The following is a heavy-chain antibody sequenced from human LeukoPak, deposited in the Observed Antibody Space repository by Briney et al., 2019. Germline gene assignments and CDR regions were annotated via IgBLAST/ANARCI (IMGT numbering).Heavy chain of an antibody. D-gene: IGHD7-27*01. CDR3: GRGHWGLDY. CDR1: GFTFSSYE. J-gene: IGHJ4*02. CDR2: IDKSGGTT. Sequence: GGSLRLSCAASGFTFSSYEMNWVRQAPGKGLEWVAFIDKSGGTTYYADSVKGRFTISRDNAKSSLYLEMNSLRAEDTAVYYCGRGHWGLDYWGQGTLVTVSS. V-gene: IGHV3-48*03.